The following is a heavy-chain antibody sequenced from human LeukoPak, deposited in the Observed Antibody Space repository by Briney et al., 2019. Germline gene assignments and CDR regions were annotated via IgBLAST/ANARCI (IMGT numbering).Heavy chain of an antibody. CDR3: AEVARSGY. CDR1: GFTFSSYN. V-gene: IGHV3-21*01. J-gene: IGHJ4*02. Sequence: GGSLRLSCAASGFTFSSYNMNWVRQAPGKGLEWVSSISSISRYIYYADSVKGRFTISRDDTENSLYLQMNSLRAEDTAVYYCAEVARSGYWGQGTLVTVSS. CDR2: ISSISRYI. D-gene: IGHD5-12*01.